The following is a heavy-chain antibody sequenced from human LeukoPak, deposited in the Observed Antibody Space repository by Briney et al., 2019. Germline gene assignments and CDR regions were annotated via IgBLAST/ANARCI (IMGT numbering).Heavy chain of an antibody. Sequence: SQTLSLTCAISGDTVSSKCTAWDWIRQSPSRGLEWLGRTYYRSKRYNDYAVSGKSRMTINPDTSKNQCSLQLNSVTPEDTAVYYCAREKFVFIAAAGAFDYWGQGTLVTVSS. CDR2: TYYRSKRYN. J-gene: IGHJ4*02. CDR3: AREKFVFIAAAGAFDY. D-gene: IGHD6-13*01. V-gene: IGHV6-1*01. CDR1: GDTVSSKCTA.